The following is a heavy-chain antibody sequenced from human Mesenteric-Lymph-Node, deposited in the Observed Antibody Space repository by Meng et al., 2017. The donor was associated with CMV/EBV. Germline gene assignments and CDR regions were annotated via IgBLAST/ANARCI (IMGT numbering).Heavy chain of an antibody. CDR3: AGGIAAAGSRWFDP. CDR1: GGTFSSYT. V-gene: IGHV1-69*02. D-gene: IGHD6-13*01. J-gene: IGHJ5*02. CDR2: IIPILGIA. Sequence: QVQLVQSGAGVKKPGSSVKVSSKASGGTFSSYTISWVRQAPGQGLEWMGRIIPILGIANYAQKFQGRVTITADKSTSTAHMELSSLRSEDTAVYYCAGGIAAAGSRWFDPWGQGTLVTVSS.